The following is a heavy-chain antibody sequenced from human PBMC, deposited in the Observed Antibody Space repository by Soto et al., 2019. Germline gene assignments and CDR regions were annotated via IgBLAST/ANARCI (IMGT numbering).Heavy chain of an antibody. CDR1: GGSVSIGSYY. Sequence: SETLSLTCTVSGGSVSIGSYYWTWIRQPPGKGLEWIGYIYYSGSTNYNPSLKSRVTISVDTSKNQFSLKLSSVTAADTAVYYCARVGVAARGASWFDPWGQGALVTVSS. D-gene: IGHD6-6*01. V-gene: IGHV4-61*01. CDR3: ARVGVAARGASWFDP. CDR2: IYYSGST. J-gene: IGHJ5*02.